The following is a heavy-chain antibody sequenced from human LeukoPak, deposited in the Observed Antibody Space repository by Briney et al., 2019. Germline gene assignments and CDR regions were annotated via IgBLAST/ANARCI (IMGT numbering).Heavy chain of an antibody. CDR2: IIPILGIA. D-gene: IGHD3-9*01. V-gene: IGHV1-69*04. CDR3: ARDILTGYLFY. J-gene: IGHJ4*02. Sequence: SVRVSCKASGGTFSSYAISWVRQAPGQGLEWMGRIIPILGIANYAQKFQGRVTITADKSTSTAYMELSSLRSEDTAVYYCARDILTGYLFYWGQGTLVTVSS. CDR1: GGTFSSYA.